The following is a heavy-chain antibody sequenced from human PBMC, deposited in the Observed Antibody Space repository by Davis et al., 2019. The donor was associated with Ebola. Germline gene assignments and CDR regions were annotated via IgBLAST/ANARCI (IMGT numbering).Heavy chain of an antibody. CDR2: ISGSGGST. D-gene: IGHD2-21*01. CDR3: ARDQYGFLGY. Sequence: GESLKISCAASGFTFSSYAMSWVRQAPGKGLEWVSAISGSGGSTYYADSVKGRFTISRDNSKNTLYLQMNSLRAEDTAVYYCARDQYGFLGYWGQETLVTVSS. J-gene: IGHJ4*02. V-gene: IGHV3-23*01. CDR1: GFTFSSYA.